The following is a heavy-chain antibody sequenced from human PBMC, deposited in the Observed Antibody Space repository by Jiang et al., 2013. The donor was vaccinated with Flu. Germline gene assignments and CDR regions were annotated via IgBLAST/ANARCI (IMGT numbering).Heavy chain of an antibody. CDR3: ARWCGPSCNAFDM. CDR1: GGSITNYY. J-gene: IGHJ3*02. D-gene: IGHD2-8*01. CDR2: ISNSGGT. V-gene: IGHV4-59*01. Sequence: GPGLVKPSETLSLTCTVSGGSITNYYWNWIRQSPGKGLEWIGYISNSGGTKYNPPLKSRVTMSVDTSQNQVSVSLSSVTAADTAVYYCARWCGPSCNAFDMWGQGTMVTVSS.